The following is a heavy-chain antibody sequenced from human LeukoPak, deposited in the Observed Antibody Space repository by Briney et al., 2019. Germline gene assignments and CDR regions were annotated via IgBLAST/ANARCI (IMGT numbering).Heavy chain of an antibody. CDR1: AGSISSSDYY. V-gene: IGHV4-39*02. J-gene: IGHJ6*03. D-gene: IGHD3-22*01. Sequence: IPSETLSLTCTVSAGSISSSDYYWGWIRQSPGKGLEWIGRISYSGNTYYNPSLKGRVTISVDTSKNHFSLRLSSVTAADTAVYYCSRLTHSYYSDTSGYYPYYYMDVWGEGTTVAVSS. CDR2: ISYSGNT. CDR3: SRLTHSYYSDTSGYYPYYYMDV.